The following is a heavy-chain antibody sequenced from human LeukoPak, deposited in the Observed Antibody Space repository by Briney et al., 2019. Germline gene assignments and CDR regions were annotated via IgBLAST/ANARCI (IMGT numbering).Heavy chain of an antibody. Sequence: GGSLRLSCGASGFTFSSYAMHWVRQAPGKGLEWVAVISYDGSNKYYADSVKGRFTISRDNSKNTLYLQMNSLRAEDTAVYYCARDGIGRIQPLCYFDYWGQGTLVTVSS. CDR2: ISYDGSNK. CDR3: ARDGIGRIQPLCYFDY. D-gene: IGHD5-18*01. J-gene: IGHJ4*02. CDR1: GFTFSSYA. V-gene: IGHV3-30-3*01.